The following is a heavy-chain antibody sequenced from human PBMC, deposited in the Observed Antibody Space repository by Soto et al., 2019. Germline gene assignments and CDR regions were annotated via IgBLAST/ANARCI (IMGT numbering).Heavy chain of an antibody. CDR2: ISYAGSNK. CDR3: AKGVWNWNYLGY. V-gene: IGHV3-30*18. D-gene: IGHD1-1*01. J-gene: IGHJ4*02. CDR1: GFTFSSYG. Sequence: GGSLRLSCAASGFTFSSYGMHWVRQAPGKGLEWVVVISYAGSNKYYADSVKGRFTIPRDNSKNTLYLQMNSMRAEDTAVYYCAKGVWNWNYLGYWGQGTLVTVSS.